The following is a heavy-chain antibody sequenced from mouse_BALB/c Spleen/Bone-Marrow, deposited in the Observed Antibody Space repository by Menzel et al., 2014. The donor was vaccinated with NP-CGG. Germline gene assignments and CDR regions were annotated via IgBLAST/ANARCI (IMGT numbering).Heavy chain of an antibody. J-gene: IGHJ3*01. Sequence: EVQLQQSGAELVKPGASVKLSCTPSGFNIKDTHMHWVKQRPEQGLEWIGRIDPANGNTKYDPNFQGKATITADTSSNTAYPQPSSLKLEDTAVYFCARDFPNSAWFASWGQGTLVTVS. V-gene: IGHV14-3*02. CDR3: ARDFPNSAWFAS. CDR2: IDPANGNT. CDR1: GFNIKDTH.